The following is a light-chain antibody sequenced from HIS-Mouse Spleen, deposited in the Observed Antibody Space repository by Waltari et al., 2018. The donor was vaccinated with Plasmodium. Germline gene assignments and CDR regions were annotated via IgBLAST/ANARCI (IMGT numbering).Light chain of an antibody. V-gene: IGKV3-15*01. CDR1: QSVSSN. CDR2: GAS. Sequence: EIVMTQSPATLSVSPGERATLSCRASQSVSSNLAWYQQKPGQAPRLPISGASTRATGIPARFSGSGSGTEFTLTISSLQSEDFAVYYCQQYNNWSFTFGPGTKVDIK. J-gene: IGKJ3*01. CDR3: QQYNNWSFT.